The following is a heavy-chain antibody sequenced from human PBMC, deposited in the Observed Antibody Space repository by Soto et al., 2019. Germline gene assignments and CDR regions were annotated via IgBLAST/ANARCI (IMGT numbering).Heavy chain of an antibody. D-gene: IGHD3-22*01. CDR2: ISGSGGST. Sequence: EVQLLESGGGLVQPGGSLRLSCAASGFTCSSYAMSWVRQAPGKGLEWVSAISGSGGSTYYADSVKGRFTISRDNSKNTLYLQMNSLRAEDTAVYYCAKGAAYYYDSSGPEFDYWGQGTLVTVSS. CDR1: GFTCSSYA. J-gene: IGHJ4*02. V-gene: IGHV3-23*01. CDR3: AKGAAYYYDSSGPEFDY.